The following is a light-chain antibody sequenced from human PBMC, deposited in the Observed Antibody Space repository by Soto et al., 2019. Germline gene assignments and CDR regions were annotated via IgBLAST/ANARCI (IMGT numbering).Light chain of an antibody. Sequence: QSVLTQPPSASGTPGQRVTISCSGSSSNIGTNTVSWYQHLPGTAPKLLIYNNNQRPSGVPDRFSGSKSGTSASLAISGLQSEDEAAYYCAAWDDSLSGHFVFGTGTQLTVL. CDR2: NNN. V-gene: IGLV1-44*01. J-gene: IGLJ7*01. CDR1: SSNIGTNT. CDR3: AAWDDSLSGHFV.